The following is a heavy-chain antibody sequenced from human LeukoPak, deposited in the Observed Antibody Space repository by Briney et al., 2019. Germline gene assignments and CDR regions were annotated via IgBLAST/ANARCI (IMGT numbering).Heavy chain of an antibody. D-gene: IGHD6-19*01. V-gene: IGHV3-48*01. J-gene: IGHJ4*02. CDR2: ISGSSGII. CDR3: AKDSLRVAGSPDY. CDR1: GFTFNTYT. Sequence: PGGSLRLSCAASGFTFNTYTMNWVRQAPGKGLEWVSYISGSSGIIDYADSVRGRFTISRDNAKNSLYLQMNSLRAEDTAVYYCAKDSLRVAGSPDYWGQGTLVTVSS.